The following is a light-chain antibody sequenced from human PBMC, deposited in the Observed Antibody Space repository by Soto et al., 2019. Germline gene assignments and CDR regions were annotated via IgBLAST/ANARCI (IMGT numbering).Light chain of an antibody. CDR3: QQLNGYPLIT. V-gene: IGKV1-9*01. Sequence: DIQLTQSPSFLSASVRDRVTITCRASQGISSYLAWYQQKPGKAPKLLIYAASTLHSGVPSRFSGSGSGTEFTLTISSLQPEDFAPYYCQQLNGYPLITFGQGTRLEIK. J-gene: IGKJ5*01. CDR2: AAS. CDR1: QGISSY.